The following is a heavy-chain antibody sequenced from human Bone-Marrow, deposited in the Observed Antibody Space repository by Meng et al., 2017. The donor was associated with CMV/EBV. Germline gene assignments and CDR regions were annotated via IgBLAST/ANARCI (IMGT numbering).Heavy chain of an antibody. CDR1: GYTFTGYY. D-gene: IGHD2-2*01. Sequence: SVKVSCKASGYTFTGYYMHWVRQAPGQGLEWMGRIIPILGIANYAQKFQGRVTITADKSTSTAYMELSSLRSEDTAVYYCARLGYCSSTSCQDYWGQGTLVTVSS. V-gene: IGHV1-69*02. CDR2: IIPILGIA. J-gene: IGHJ4*02. CDR3: ARLGYCSSTSCQDY.